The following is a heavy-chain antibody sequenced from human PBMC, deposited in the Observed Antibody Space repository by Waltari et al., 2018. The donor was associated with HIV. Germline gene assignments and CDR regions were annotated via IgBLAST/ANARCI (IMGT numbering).Heavy chain of an antibody. CDR3: ASLAAAVYFDA. J-gene: IGHJ4*02. Sequence: EVHLVQSGPEVKKPGATVKISCTVYGYTFTAYYIHWVREAPGKGLEWMGLVDPEDGETVYAEKFQGRLTISADTSAATVSFELTGLRSDDTAIYYCASLAAAVYFDAWGQGTPLSVSS. CDR2: VDPEDGET. D-gene: IGHD6-13*01. V-gene: IGHV1-69-2*01. CDR1: GYTFTAYY.